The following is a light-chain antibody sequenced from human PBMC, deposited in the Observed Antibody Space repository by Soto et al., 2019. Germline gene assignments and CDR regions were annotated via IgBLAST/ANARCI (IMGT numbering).Light chain of an antibody. V-gene: IGKV3-20*01. CDR3: QQYGTSWT. Sequence: EIVLTQSPGTLSMSPGDRATLSCRASQTVNRNYLAWYQQKPGQAPSLLIYGASTRATGIPDRFSGSGSGTDFTLTISRLEPEDFAEYYCQQYGTSWTFGQGTKVEIK. CDR2: GAS. J-gene: IGKJ1*01. CDR1: QTVNRNY.